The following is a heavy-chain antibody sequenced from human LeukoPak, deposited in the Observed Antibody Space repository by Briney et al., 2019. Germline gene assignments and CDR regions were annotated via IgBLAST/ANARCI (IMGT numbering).Heavy chain of an antibody. V-gene: IGHV4-34*01. CDR2: INDYTGNT. D-gene: IGHD3-10*01. CDR3: ARGGNRFGGFYFDY. J-gene: IGHJ4*02. Sequence: ETLSLTCDVFGGSFTDYFWTWVRQSPGKGLEWIGEINDYTGNTNYNPSLNSRVSISLEKSKNQFSLELRSVTAADTAVYYCARGGNRFGGFYFDYWGQGIQVIVSS. CDR1: GGSFTDYF.